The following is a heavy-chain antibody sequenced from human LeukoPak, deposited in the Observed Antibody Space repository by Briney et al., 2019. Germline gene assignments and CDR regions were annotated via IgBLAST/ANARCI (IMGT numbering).Heavy chain of an antibody. J-gene: IGHJ4*02. D-gene: IGHD6-13*01. CDR2: ISSSSSYI. CDR1: GFTFSSYS. V-gene: IGHV3-21*01. CDR3: ARSPQGVAAAGNLGMDY. Sequence: KTGGSPRLSCAASGFTFSSYSMNWVRQAPGKGLEWVSSISSSSSYIYYADSVKGRFTISRDNAKNSLYLQMNSLRAEDTAVYYCARSPQGVAAAGNLGMDYWGQGTLVTVSS.